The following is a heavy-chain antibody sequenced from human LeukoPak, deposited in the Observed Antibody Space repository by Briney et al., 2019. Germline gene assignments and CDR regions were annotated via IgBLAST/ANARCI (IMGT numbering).Heavy chain of an antibody. Sequence: KPSETLSLTCAVYGGSFSNYYWSWIRQPPGKGLEWIGEINHSGSTNYNPSLKSRVTISVDTSKNQFSLKLSSVTAADTAVYYCAREAFTMVRGVIIESYYNYYGMDVWGKGTTVTASS. CDR2: INHSGST. CDR1: GGSFSNYY. D-gene: IGHD3-10*01. CDR3: AREAFTMVRGVIIESYYNYYGMDV. J-gene: IGHJ6*04. V-gene: IGHV4-34*01.